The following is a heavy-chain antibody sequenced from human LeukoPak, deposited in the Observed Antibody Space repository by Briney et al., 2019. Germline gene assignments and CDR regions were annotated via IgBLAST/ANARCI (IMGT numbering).Heavy chain of an antibody. V-gene: IGHV1-69*13. CDR3: ARVGDYYGSGSSYYFDY. J-gene: IGHJ4*02. Sequence: SVKVSCKASGGTFSSYAISWVRQAPGQGLEWMGGIIPIFGTANYAQKFQGRVTITADESTSTAYMELSSLRSEDTAVYYCARVGDYYGSGSSYYFDYWGQGTLVTVSS. CDR2: IIPIFGTA. D-gene: IGHD3-10*01. CDR1: GGTFSSYA.